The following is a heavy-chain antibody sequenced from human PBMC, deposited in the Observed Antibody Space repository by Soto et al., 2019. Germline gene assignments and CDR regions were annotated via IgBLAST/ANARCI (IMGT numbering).Heavy chain of an antibody. V-gene: IGHV1-69*13. CDR3: ARDRGYYDSSGYYFDAFDI. D-gene: IGHD3-22*01. CDR1: GGTFSSYA. Sequence: GASVKVSCKASGGTFSSYAISWVRQAPGQGLEWMGGIIPIFGTANYAQKFQGRVTITADESTSTAYMELSSLRSEDTAVYYCARDRGYYDSSGYYFDAFDIWGQGTMVPVSS. CDR2: IIPIFGTA. J-gene: IGHJ3*02.